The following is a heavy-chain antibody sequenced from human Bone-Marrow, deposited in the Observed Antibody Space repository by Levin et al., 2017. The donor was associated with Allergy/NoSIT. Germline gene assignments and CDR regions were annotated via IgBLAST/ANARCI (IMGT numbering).Heavy chain of an antibody. D-gene: IGHD6-19*01. Sequence: SETLSLTCTVSGGSISSSSYYWGWIRQPPGKGLEWIGSIYYSGSTYYNPSLKSRVTISVDTSKNQFSLKLSSVTAADTAVYYCARLPGWYGFDYWGQGTLVTVSS. V-gene: IGHV4-39*01. J-gene: IGHJ4*02. CDR1: GGSISSSSYY. CDR2: IYYSGST. CDR3: ARLPGWYGFDY.